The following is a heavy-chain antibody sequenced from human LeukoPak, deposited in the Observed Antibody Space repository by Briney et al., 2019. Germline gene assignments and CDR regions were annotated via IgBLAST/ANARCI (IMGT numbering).Heavy chain of an antibody. CDR1: GVSISSYY. CDR3: AREARIAAAAQYLDY. J-gene: IGHJ4*02. V-gene: IGHV4-4*07. D-gene: IGHD6-13*01. Sequence: SETLSLTCTVSGVSISSYYWSWIRQPAGKGLEWVGRIYTSGSTNYNPSLKSRVTMSVDTSKNQFSLKLSSVTAADTAVYYCAREARIAAAAQYLDYWGQGTLVTVSS. CDR2: IYTSGST.